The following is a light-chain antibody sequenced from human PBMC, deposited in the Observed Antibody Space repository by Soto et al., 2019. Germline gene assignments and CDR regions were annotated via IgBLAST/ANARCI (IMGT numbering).Light chain of an antibody. CDR1: QSIGNN. Sequence: EIVMTQSPATLSVSPGETATLSCRASQSIGNNLAWYQHKSGQAPRLHVFAASTTATGVPARFSASGSGTDFTLTISGLQSEDFAVYYCQQYNEWPPSYTFGQGTKLEI. V-gene: IGKV3-15*01. CDR3: QQYNEWPPSYT. CDR2: AAS. J-gene: IGKJ2*01.